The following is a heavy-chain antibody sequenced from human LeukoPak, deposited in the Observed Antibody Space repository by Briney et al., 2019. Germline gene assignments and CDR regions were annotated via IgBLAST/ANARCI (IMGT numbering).Heavy chain of an antibody. J-gene: IGHJ6*02. CDR1: GGSISTGGFF. CDR2: IYYSGAT. Sequence: PSQTLSVTCTVSGGSISTGGFFWTWIRQHPGKGLEWIGYIYYSGATSYNPSLQSRLTMSVDTSKNQFSLKLSSVTAADTAVYYCALGYCSGGNCPYYSYGMDVWGQGTTVTVSS. D-gene: IGHD2-15*01. CDR3: ALGYCSGGNCPYYSYGMDV. V-gene: IGHV4-31*03.